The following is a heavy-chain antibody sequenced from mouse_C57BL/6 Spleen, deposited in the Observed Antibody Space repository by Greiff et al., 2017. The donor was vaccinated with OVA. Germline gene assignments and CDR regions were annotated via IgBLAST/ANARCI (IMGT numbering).Heavy chain of an antibody. V-gene: IGHV1-22*01. J-gene: IGHJ3*01. CDR2: INPNNGGT. CDR1: GYTFTDYN. CDR3: ARGGYDSRWGAY. D-gene: IGHD1-1*01. Sequence: VQLQQSGPELVKPGASVKMSCKASGYTFTDYNMHWVKQSHGKSLEWIGYINPNNGGTSYNQKFKGKATLTVNKSSSTAYMELRSLTSEDSAVYYGARGGYDSRWGAYWGQGTLVTVSA.